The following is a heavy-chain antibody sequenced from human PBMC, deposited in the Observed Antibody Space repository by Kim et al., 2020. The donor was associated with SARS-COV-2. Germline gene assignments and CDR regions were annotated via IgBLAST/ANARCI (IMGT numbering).Heavy chain of an antibody. CDR3: ARDGGYSGYARFDY. D-gene: IGHD5-12*01. J-gene: IGHJ4*02. V-gene: IGHV3-33*01. Sequence: YADSVKGRLTIPRDNSKNTLYLQMNSLRAEDTVGYYCARDGGYSGYARFDYWGQGTLVTVSA.